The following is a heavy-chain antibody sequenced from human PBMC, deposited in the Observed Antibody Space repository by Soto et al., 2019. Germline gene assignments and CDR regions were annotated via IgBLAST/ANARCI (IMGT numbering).Heavy chain of an antibody. CDR3: ARARPPIDS. CDR1: GYTFTNYG. J-gene: IGHJ4*02. CDR2: ISADNGNT. V-gene: IGHV1-18*01. Sequence: QVQLVQSGAEVKKPGASVKVSCKASGYTFTNYGISWVRQAPGQGLEWMGWISADNGNTSYAQNLQGRVTMTTDTSTSTAYVELRSRRAGDTAVYYCARARPPIDSWGQGTLVTVSS.